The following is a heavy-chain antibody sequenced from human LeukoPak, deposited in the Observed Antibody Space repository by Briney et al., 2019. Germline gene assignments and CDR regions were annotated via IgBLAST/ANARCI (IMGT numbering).Heavy chain of an antibody. CDR3: ATDMTIFGVVITMVY. CDR2: FDPEDGET. CDR1: GYTFTGYY. Sequence: GASVKVSCKASGYTFTGYYMHWVRQAPGKGLEWMGGFDPEDGETIYAQKFQGRVTMTEDTSTDTAYMELSSLRSEDTAVYYCATDMTIFGVVITMVYWGQGTLVTVSS. D-gene: IGHD3-3*01. V-gene: IGHV1-24*01. J-gene: IGHJ4*02.